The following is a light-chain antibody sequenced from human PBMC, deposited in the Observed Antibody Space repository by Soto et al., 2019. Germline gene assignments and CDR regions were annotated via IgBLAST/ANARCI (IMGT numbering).Light chain of an antibody. CDR2: AAS. Sequence: EVVLTQSPGTVSLSPGERVTLSCRASQSVISNYLAWYQQRPGQAPRLLIYAASRRATGIPDRLSGSGSGTDFTLSISSLEPEDFAVYYCQQYGSSLTWTFGQGTKVEMK. V-gene: IGKV3-20*01. CDR1: QSVISNY. J-gene: IGKJ1*01. CDR3: QQYGSSLTWT.